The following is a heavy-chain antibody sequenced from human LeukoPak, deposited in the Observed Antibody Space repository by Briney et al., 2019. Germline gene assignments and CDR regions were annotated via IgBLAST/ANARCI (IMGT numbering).Heavy chain of an antibody. CDR3: ARGRYSYGN. J-gene: IGHJ6*02. CDR1: GGSFSGYY. V-gene: IGHV4-34*01. Sequence: SETLSLTCAVYGGSFSGYYWSWFRQPPGKGLEWIGEINHSGSTNYNPSLKSRVTISVDTSKNQFSLKLSSVTAADTAVYYCARGRYSYGNWGQGTTVTVSS. CDR2: INHSGST. D-gene: IGHD5-18*01.